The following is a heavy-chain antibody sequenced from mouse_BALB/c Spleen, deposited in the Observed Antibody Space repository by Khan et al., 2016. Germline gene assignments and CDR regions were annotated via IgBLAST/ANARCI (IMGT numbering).Heavy chain of an antibody. J-gene: IGHJ4*01. Sequence: EVQLQESGPSLVKPSQTLSLTCSVTGDSITRGYWHWIRKFPANKLDFMGCISYSGSINYNPSLRSRISITRDTSKNQYYLQLTYAITEDTATYYCARGYYAMDYWCQGASVTVSS. CDR3: ARGYYAMDY. V-gene: IGHV3-8*02. CDR1: GDSITRGY. CDR2: ISYSGSI.